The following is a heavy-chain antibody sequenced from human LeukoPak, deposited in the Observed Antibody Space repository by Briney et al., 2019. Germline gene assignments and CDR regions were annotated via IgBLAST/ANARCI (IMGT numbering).Heavy chain of an antibody. V-gene: IGHV3-30*18. CDR1: GVTLSDYA. CDR3: AEGYHIYSYVFSFGHY. Sequence: PGGSLRLSCEASGVTLSDYAMHWARQAPGKGLEWVAVISRDGSEKNYADSVKGRFTISRDNSKNTLYLQMNSLRAEDTAVYHCAEGYHIYSYVFSFGHYWGQGTQVTVSS. CDR2: ISRDGSEK. D-gene: IGHD5-18*01. J-gene: IGHJ4*02.